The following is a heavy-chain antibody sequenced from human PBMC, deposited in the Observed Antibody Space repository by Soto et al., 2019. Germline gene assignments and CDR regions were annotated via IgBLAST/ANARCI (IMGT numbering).Heavy chain of an antibody. Sequence: GGSLRLSCAASGFTFSSYWMSWVRQAPGKGLEWVANIKQDGSEKYYVDSVKGRFTISRDNAKNSLYLQMNSLRAEDTAVYYCARGGVRITMVRGVIIRVFYFDYWGQGTLVTVSS. J-gene: IGHJ4*02. V-gene: IGHV3-7*03. CDR3: ARGGVRITMVRGVIIRVFYFDY. D-gene: IGHD3-10*01. CDR1: GFTFSSYW. CDR2: IKQDGSEK.